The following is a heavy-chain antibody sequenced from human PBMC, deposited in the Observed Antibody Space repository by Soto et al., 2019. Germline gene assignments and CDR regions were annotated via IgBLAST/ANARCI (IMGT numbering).Heavy chain of an antibody. CDR3: AKGAWSYCRGGSCYYFDY. J-gene: IGHJ4*02. CDR1: GDGFTGCA. D-gene: IGHD2-15*01. V-gene: IGHV1-3*01. Sequence: GASVTVCWTASGDGFTGCARRWVRQATGKRLEWMGWINAGNGNTKYSQKFQGRFTITRDTSASTAYMELSSLRSEDTAVYYCAKGAWSYCRGGSCYYFDYWGQGTVVTVSS. CDR2: INAGNGNT.